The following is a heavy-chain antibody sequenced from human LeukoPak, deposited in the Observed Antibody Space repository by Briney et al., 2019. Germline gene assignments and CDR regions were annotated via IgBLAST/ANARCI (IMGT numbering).Heavy chain of an antibody. J-gene: IGHJ6*02. V-gene: IGHV1-69*13. CDR3: ARDRLTIFGVTRMGFYYYGMDV. CDR1: GGTFISYA. CDR2: IIPMFGTG. D-gene: IGHD3-3*01. Sequence: SVKVSCKASGGTFISYAITWVRQAPGQGLEWMGGIIPMFGTGKYAQKFQGRVTITADESTSTAYMELSSLRSEDTSVYYCARDRLTIFGVTRMGFYYYGMDVWGQGTTVTVSS.